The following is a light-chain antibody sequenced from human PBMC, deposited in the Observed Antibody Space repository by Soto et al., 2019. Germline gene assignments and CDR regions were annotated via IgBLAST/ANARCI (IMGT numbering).Light chain of an antibody. CDR2: GAS. CDR3: QQYINLWT. Sequence: EIVMTQSPATLSVSPGERATLSCRASQSVSSNLAWYQQKPGQSPRLLIYGASTRATGVPARFSGSGSGTESTLTISSLQSEDFAVYYCQQYINLWTFGQGTKVDIK. V-gene: IGKV3-15*01. CDR1: QSVSSN. J-gene: IGKJ1*01.